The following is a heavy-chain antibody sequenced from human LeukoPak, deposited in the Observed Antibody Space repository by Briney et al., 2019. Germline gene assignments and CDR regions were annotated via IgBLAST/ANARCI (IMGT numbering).Heavy chain of an antibody. D-gene: IGHD2-2*01. J-gene: IGHJ5*02. Sequence: GESLRLSCAASGFTFSTYEMNWVRQAPGKGLEWVSYISSSGSTIYYADSVKGRFTISRDNAKNSLYLQMNSLRAEDTAVYYCARGPLHVVVPAATWFDPWGQGILVTVSS. CDR2: ISSSGSTI. CDR1: GFTFSTYE. CDR3: ARGPLHVVVPAATWFDP. V-gene: IGHV3-48*03.